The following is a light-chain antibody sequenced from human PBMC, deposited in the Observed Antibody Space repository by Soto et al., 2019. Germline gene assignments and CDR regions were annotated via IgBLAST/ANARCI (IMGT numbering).Light chain of an antibody. CDR3: QQYNNWRQT. CDR1: QSVSSS. J-gene: IGKJ1*01. CDR2: GAS. Sequence: EIVMTQSPATLSVSPGERVSLSCRASQSVSSSLAWYQQKPGQAPRLLIYGASTRATGIPARFSGSGSGTEFTLTISSLQPEDFAVYYCQQYNNWRQTFGQGTKVDIK. V-gene: IGKV3-15*01.